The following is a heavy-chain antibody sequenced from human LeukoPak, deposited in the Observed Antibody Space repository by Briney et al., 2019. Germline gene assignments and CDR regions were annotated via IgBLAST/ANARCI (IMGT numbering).Heavy chain of an antibody. CDR3: AGEMVTVRAFDY. D-gene: IGHD5-18*01. CDR1: GFTFSDYY. Sequence: GGSLRLSCAASGFTFSDYYMGWVRQAPGKGLEWVSVIYAGGSTFYADSVKGRFTISRDSSKNTLYLQMNTLTVEDTAVYYCAGEMVTVRAFDYWGQGTLVTVSS. CDR2: IYAGGST. J-gene: IGHJ4*02. V-gene: IGHV3-66*01.